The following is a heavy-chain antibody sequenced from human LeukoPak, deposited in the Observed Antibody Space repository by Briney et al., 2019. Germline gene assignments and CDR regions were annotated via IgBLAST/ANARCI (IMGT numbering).Heavy chain of an antibody. D-gene: IGHD3-22*01. Sequence: GGSLRLSCATSGFTFTTFWMHWVRQAPGKGLVWVSRINHDGSSTNYADSVKGRFTISRDNAKNTVYLQMNSLRAEDTAVYYCAKDPTHFRVWDDYDNTRLNYWGQGTLVTVSS. CDR3: AKDPTHFRVWDDYDNTRLNY. CDR2: INHDGSST. J-gene: IGHJ4*02. V-gene: IGHV3-74*01. CDR1: GFTFTTFW.